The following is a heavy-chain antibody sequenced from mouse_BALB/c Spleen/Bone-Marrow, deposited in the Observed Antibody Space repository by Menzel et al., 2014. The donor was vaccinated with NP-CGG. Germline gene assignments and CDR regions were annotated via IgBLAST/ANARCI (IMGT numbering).Heavy chain of an antibody. J-gene: IGHJ2*01. D-gene: IGHD2-3*01. Sequence: EVHLAEAGGGLVQPGGSLKLSCAASGFDFRRYWMSWDRQAPGKGLEWIGEINPESSTINYTPSLKDKFIISRDNAKNTLYLQMSKVRSEDTALYYCASLGYYWYFVDSGQGSTLTVSA. CDR1: GFDFRRYW. CDR3: ASLGYYWYFVD. CDR2: INPESSTI. V-gene: IGHV4-1*02.